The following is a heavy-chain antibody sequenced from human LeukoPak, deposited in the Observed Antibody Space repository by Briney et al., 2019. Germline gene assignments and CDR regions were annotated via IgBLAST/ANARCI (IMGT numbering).Heavy chain of an antibody. Sequence: GGSWRLSVAASGFTFGGYWMSWVGQAPGRGLEWVANIKEDGSEKDYVDSVKGRFTISRDNAKNSLYLQMNSLRAEDTAVYYCARGLWGLDYWGQGTLVTVSS. CDR2: IKEDGSEK. J-gene: IGHJ4*02. D-gene: IGHD3-10*01. CDR3: ARGLWGLDY. V-gene: IGHV3-7*04. CDR1: GFTFGGYW.